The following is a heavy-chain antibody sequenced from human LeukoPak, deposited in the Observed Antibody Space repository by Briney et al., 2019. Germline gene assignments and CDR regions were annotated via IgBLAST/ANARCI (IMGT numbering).Heavy chain of an antibody. Sequence: GGSLRLSCAASGFTFSNAWMSWVRQAPGKGLEWVGRIKNKTDGGTTDYAAPVKGRFTISRDDSKNTLYLQMNSLKTEDTAVYYCTTEGLNYDYVWGSYRYGDYWGQGTLVTVSS. CDR3: TTEGLNYDYVWGSYRYGDY. CDR2: IKNKTDGGTT. J-gene: IGHJ4*02. D-gene: IGHD3-16*02. CDR1: GFTFSNAW. V-gene: IGHV3-15*01.